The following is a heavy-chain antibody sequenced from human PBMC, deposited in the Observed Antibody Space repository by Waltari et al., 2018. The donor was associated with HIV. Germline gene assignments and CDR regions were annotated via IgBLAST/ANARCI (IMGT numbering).Heavy chain of an antibody. D-gene: IGHD6-19*01. CDR1: GDRVSSTSAA. J-gene: IGHJ4*02. Sequence: QVQLQQSGPGLVKPSQTLSLTFAISGDRVSSTSAAWNWIRQSPSRGLEGQGRTYYRSKWYNDYAVSVKSRITINPDTSKNQFSLQLNSVTPEDTAVYYCARGPRWLGGSTYYFDYWGQGTLVTVSS. V-gene: IGHV6-1*01. CDR3: ARGPRWLGGSTYYFDY. CDR2: TYYRSKWYN.